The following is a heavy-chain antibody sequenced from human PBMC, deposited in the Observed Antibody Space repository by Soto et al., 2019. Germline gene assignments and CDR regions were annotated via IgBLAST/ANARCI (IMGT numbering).Heavy chain of an antibody. D-gene: IGHD2-21*02. CDR1: GFTFRSSG. V-gene: IGHV3-30*03. J-gene: IGHJ4*02. Sequence: QVHLVESGGGVVQPGTSLTLTCTAAGFTFRSSGMHWVRQAPGKGLEWLAFLAYDGSQKFYADFVKGRFSISRDNTKNTLYLHMSSLTAEATAIYYCAIVRVTDSPLDHWGPGTLVTVSS. CDR3: AIVRVTDSPLDH. CDR2: LAYDGSQK.